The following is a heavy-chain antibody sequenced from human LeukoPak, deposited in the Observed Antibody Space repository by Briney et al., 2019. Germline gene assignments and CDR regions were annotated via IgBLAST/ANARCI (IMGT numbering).Heavy chain of an antibody. Sequence: GGSLRLSGAASGFTFDDYAMHWVRQAPGKGLEWVSGISWNSGSIGYADSVKGRFTISRDNAKNSLYLQMNSLRAEDTALYYCAKDFEYSSSSIDYWGQGTLVTVSS. CDR3: AKDFEYSSSSIDY. CDR2: ISWNSGSI. V-gene: IGHV3-9*01. J-gene: IGHJ4*02. CDR1: GFTFDDYA. D-gene: IGHD6-6*01.